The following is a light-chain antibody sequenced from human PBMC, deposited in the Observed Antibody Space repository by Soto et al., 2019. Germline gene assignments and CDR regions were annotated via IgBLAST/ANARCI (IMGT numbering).Light chain of an antibody. CDR2: DVS. J-gene: IGLJ1*01. CDR1: SSDVGAYNY. V-gene: IGLV2-14*01. Sequence: QSALTQPASVSGSPGQSITISCTGTSSDVGAYNYVSWYQQHPGKAPKHMIYDVSNRPSGVSNRFSGSKSGNTASLTISGLQAEDEADYYCSSYTSNSTLYVFGTGTKLTVL. CDR3: SSYTSNSTLYV.